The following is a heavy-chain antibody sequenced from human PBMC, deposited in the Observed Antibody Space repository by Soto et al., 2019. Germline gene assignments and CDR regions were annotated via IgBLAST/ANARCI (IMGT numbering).Heavy chain of an antibody. Sequence: SVKVSWKASGGTFSSYAISWVRQAPGQGLEWMGGIIPIFGTANYAQKFQGRVPIPADESTSTAYMELSSLRSEDTAVYYCAISSIAARGYYYYYGMDVWGQGTTVTVSS. D-gene: IGHD6-6*01. J-gene: IGHJ6*02. CDR3: AISSIAARGYYYYYGMDV. V-gene: IGHV1-69*13. CDR1: GGTFSSYA. CDR2: IIPIFGTA.